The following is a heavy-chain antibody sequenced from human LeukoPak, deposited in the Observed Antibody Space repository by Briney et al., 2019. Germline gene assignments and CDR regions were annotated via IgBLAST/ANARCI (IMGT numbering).Heavy chain of an antibody. CDR3: AGGIVGAPEVYFDY. J-gene: IGHJ4*02. CDR1: GFTFSSYS. V-gene: IGHV3-48*01. D-gene: IGHD1-26*01. CDR2: ISSSSSTI. Sequence: PGGSLRLSCAASGFTFSSYSMNWVRQAPGKGLEWVSYISSSSSTIYYADSVKGRFTISRDNAKNSLYLQMNSLRAEDTAVYYCAGGIVGAPEVYFDYWGQGTLVTVSS.